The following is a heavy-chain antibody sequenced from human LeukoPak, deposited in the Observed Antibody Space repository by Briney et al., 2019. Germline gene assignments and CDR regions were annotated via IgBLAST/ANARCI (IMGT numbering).Heavy chain of an antibody. CDR1: GGSISSYY. V-gene: IGHV4-59*01. J-gene: IGHJ5*02. CDR2: IYYSGST. D-gene: IGHD3-10*01. Sequence: SETLSLTCTVSGGSISSYYWSWIRQPPGRGLEWIGYIYYSGSTNYNPSLKSRVTISVDTSKNQFSLKLSSVTAADTAVYYCARDWHGSGSPHSFGPWGQGTLVTVSS. CDR3: ARDWHGSGSPHSFGP.